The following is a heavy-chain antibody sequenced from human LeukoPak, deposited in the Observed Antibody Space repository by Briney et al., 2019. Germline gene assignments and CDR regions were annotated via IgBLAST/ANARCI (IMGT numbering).Heavy chain of an antibody. J-gene: IGHJ4*02. CDR3: ARDMYDNGWSSFDY. CDR1: GFTFSNYA. D-gene: IGHD3-10*01. V-gene: IGHV3-30-3*01. CDR2: ISFDGTNK. Sequence: GGSPRLSCAASGFTFSNYAMHWVRQAPGKGLEWVAVISFDGTNKYYANSVQGRFTISRDNSKNTLYLQMNSLGAEDTALYYCARDMYDNGWSSFDYWGQGTLVTVSS.